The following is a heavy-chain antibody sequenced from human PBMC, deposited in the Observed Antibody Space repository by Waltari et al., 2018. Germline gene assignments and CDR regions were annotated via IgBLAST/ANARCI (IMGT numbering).Heavy chain of an antibody. CDR2: IIPKIGAS. Sequence: QVQLVQSGAEVKKPGSSLKVSCTVAGGTFGRFAISWVRKAAGEGLEWMGGIIPKIGASNYAQKFQGRVTITADDSTRIASMEVSSLSFEDTAVYFCATDTSPPYWGQGTLVIVSS. D-gene: IGHD2-2*01. J-gene: IGHJ4*02. V-gene: IGHV1-69*19. CDR1: GGTFGRFA. CDR3: ATDTSPPY.